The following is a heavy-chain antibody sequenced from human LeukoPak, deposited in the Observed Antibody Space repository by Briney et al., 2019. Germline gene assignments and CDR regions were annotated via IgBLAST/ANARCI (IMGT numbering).Heavy chain of an antibody. V-gene: IGHV4-4*02. J-gene: IGHJ4*02. Sequence: SETLSLTCAVSGGSISSSNWWSWVRQPPGKGLEWIGEIYHSGSTNYNPSLKSRVTISVDKSKNQFSLKLSSVTAADTAVYYCARGGYCSSTSCPHLDYWGQGTLVTVSS. CDR3: ARGGYCSSTSCPHLDY. CDR2: IYHSGST. D-gene: IGHD2-2*03. CDR1: GGSISSSNW.